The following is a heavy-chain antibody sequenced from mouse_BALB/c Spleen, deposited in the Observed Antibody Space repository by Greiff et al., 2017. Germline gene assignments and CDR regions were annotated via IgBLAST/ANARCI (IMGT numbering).Heavy chain of an antibody. CDR1: GFTFSSYA. D-gene: IGHD2-14*01. J-gene: IGHJ2*01. Sequence: EVQLVESGGGLVKPGGSLKLSCAASGFTFSSYAMSWVRQSPEKRLEWVAEISSGGSYTYYPDTVTGRFTISRDNAKNTLYLEMSSLRSEDTAMYYCARGGRYDAYYFDYWGQGTTLTVSS. CDR2: ISSGGSYT. CDR3: ARGGRYDAYYFDY. V-gene: IGHV5-9-4*01.